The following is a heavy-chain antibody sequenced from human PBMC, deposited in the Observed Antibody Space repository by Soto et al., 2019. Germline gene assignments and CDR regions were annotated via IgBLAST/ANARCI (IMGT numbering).Heavy chain of an antibody. D-gene: IGHD3-16*01. CDR1: GFTFRSYG. Sequence: VGSLRLSCAASGFTFRSYGMHWARQAPGRVLEWVAVISYDGSYKSYEDSVKGRFTISRDNYKNTLHLQMDSLRAEATDVYYCAKNFIPLSPDLYFDSRGQGNLVPVS. J-gene: IGHJ4*02. CDR2: ISYDGSYK. CDR3: AKNFIPLSPDLYFDS. V-gene: IGHV3-30*18.